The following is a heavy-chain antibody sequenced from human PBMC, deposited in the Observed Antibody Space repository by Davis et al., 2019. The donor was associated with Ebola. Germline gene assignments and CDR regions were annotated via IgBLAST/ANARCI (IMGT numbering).Heavy chain of an antibody. J-gene: IGHJ4*02. CDR1: GFTFSSYW. CDR3: ASIPPGIAAAGGDFDY. CDR2: INSDGSST. Sequence: PGGSLRLSCAASGFTFSSYWTHWVRQAPGKGLVWVSRINSDGSSTTYADSVKGRFTISRDNAKNTLYLQMNSLRAEDTAVYYCASIPPGIAAAGGDFDYWSQGTLVTVSS. D-gene: IGHD6-13*01. V-gene: IGHV3-74*01.